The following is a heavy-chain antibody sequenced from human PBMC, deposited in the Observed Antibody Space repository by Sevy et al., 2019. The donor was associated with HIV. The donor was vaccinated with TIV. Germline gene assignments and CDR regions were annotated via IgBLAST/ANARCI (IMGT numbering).Heavy chain of an antibody. J-gene: IGHJ4*02. CDR2: FDPEDGET. D-gene: IGHD6-6*01. Sequence: ASVNVSCKVSGYTLTELSMHWVRQAPGKGLEWMGGFDPEDGETIYSQKFQGRVTMTEDTSTDTAYMELSSLRSEDTAVYYCATDHLRSSATGYFDYWGQGTLVTVSS. CDR3: ATDHLRSSATGYFDY. V-gene: IGHV1-24*01. CDR1: GYTLTELS.